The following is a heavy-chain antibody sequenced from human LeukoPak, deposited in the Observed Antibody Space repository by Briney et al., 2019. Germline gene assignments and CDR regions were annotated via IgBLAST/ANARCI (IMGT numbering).Heavy chain of an antibody. J-gene: IGHJ4*02. CDR2: IRGKADGGTP. D-gene: IGHD5-24*01. Sequence: GGSLGLSCTASGLTFSSAWMSWVRQAPGKGLEWIGHIRGKADGGTPDYAAPVKGKFTISRDDSKSTLFLQMDSLQIEDTAVYYCTTARRASSSLDYWGQGTLVTVSS. CDR3: TTARRASSSLDY. V-gene: IGHV3-15*01. CDR1: GLTFSSAW.